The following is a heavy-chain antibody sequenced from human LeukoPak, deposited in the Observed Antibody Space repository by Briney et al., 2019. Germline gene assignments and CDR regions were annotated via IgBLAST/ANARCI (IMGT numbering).Heavy chain of an antibody. Sequence: SETLSLTCTVSGGSISSYYWSWIRQPVGKGLEWIGRIYTSGSTNYNPSLKSRVTMSVDTSKNQFSLKLSSVTAADTAVYYCARDLLTYYYDSSGYFDYWGQGTLVTVSS. CDR2: IYTSGST. V-gene: IGHV4-4*07. D-gene: IGHD3-22*01. CDR3: ARDLLTYYYDSSGYFDY. J-gene: IGHJ4*02. CDR1: GGSISSYY.